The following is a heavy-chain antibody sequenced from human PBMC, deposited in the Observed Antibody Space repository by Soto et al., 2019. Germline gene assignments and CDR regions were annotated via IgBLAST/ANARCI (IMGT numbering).Heavy chain of an antibody. J-gene: IGHJ4*02. V-gene: IGHV1-69*01. CDR2: IIPIFGTP. CDR3: ATGGNYYETSALDY. Sequence: QVQLVQSVAEVQKTGSSVKVYCTASGDSFSSYAISWVRQAPGHGLEWMGRIIPIFGTPNYAQRVEGRVTLTADESTSTANMELSSLRSDDTAVYYFATGGNYYETSALDYWGPGTLVTGSS. CDR1: GDSFSSYA. D-gene: IGHD3-22*01.